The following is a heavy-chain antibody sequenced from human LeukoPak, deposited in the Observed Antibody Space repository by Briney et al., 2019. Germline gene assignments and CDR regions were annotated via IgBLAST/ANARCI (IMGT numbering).Heavy chain of an antibody. CDR3: ATYANGDLRYYFDY. CDR1: GGSISSHY. V-gene: IGHV4-59*08. CDR2: IYYSGST. D-gene: IGHD4-17*01. Sequence: SETLSLTCTVSGGSISSHYWSWIRQPPGKGLEWIGYIYYSGSTNYNPSLKSRVTISVDTSKNQFSLKLNSVTAADTAVYYCATYANGDLRYYFDYWGQGTLVTVSS. J-gene: IGHJ4*02.